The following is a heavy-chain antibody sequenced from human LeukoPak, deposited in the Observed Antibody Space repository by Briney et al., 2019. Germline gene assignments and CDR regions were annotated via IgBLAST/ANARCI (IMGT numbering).Heavy chain of an antibody. CDR2: IYYSGST. V-gene: IGHV4-59*01. CDR1: GGSISSYY. CDR3: ARGLTACSGGSCYLNWFDP. J-gene: IGHJ5*02. D-gene: IGHD2-15*01. Sequence: SETLSLTCTVSGGSISSYYWSWIRQPPGKGLELIGYIYYSGSTNYNPSLKSRVTISVDTSKNQFSLKLSSVTAADTAVYYCARGLTACSGGSCYLNWFDPWGQGTLVTVSS.